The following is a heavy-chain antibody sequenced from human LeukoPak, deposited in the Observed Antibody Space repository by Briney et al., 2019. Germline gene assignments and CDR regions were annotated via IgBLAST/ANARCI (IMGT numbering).Heavy chain of an antibody. J-gene: IGHJ3*02. CDR2: IYYSGNT. Sequence: PSETLSLTCTVSGGSISSYYWSWSRQPPGKGLEWIGYIYYSGNTNYNPSLKSRVSLSVDTSKNHFSLKLSSVTAADTAVYYCARDRGGWPYDSFDIWGQGTMVTVSS. CDR3: ARDRGGWPYDSFDI. CDR1: GGSISSYY. V-gene: IGHV4-59*01. D-gene: IGHD6-19*01.